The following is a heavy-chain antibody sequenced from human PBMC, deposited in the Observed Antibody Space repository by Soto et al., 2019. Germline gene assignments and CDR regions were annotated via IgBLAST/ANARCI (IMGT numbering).Heavy chain of an antibody. CDR1: GFTFSNYW. V-gene: IGHV3-74*01. D-gene: IGHD7-27*01. CDR2: INPDDSTT. Sequence: EVQLVESGGGLVQPGGSLRLSCAASGFTFSNYWMHWVRQAPGKGLVWVSRINPDDSTTTYADSVKGRFTISRDNAKNTLYLQMNSMRAEDTGVYYCTKDLTGDRGCWGQGALVTVSS. CDR3: TKDLTGDRGC. J-gene: IGHJ4*02.